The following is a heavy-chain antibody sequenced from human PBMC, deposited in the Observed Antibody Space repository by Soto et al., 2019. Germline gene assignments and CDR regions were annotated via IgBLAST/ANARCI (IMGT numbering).Heavy chain of an antibody. V-gene: IGHV5-10-1*03. J-gene: IGHJ4*02. CDR2: IDPDDSHS. Sequence: EVQLVQSGAEVKKPGESLRISCQGSGYSFTTYSINWVRQMPGKGLEWMGRIDPDDSHSNYSASFQGRVTMTVDKSISTAYLEWRSLRSSDTAMYYCARIPIRGDYIGSGRDYHWGPGTLVTVSS. CDR1: GYSFTTYS. CDR3: ARIPIRGDYIGSGRDYH. D-gene: IGHD3-10*01.